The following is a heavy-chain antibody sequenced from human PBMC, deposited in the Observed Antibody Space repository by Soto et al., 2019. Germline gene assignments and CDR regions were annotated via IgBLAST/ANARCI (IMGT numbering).Heavy chain of an antibody. CDR2: IDPSDSYT. J-gene: IGHJ6*02. Sequence: GESLKISCKGSGYSFTSYWISWVRQMPGKGLEWMGRIDPSDSYTNYSPSFQGHVTISADKSISTAYLQWSSLKASDTAMYYCARHLVQGTYHYGSGSYYGHYYGMAVWGQGTTVTVSS. CDR3: ARHLVQGTYHYGSGSYYGHYYGMAV. D-gene: IGHD3-10*01. CDR1: GYSFTSYW. V-gene: IGHV5-10-1*01.